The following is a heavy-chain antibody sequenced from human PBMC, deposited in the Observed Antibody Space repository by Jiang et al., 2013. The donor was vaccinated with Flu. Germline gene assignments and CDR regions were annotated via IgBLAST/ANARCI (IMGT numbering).Heavy chain of an antibody. CDR2: IHHSGTT. Sequence: GPGLVKPAGTLSLTCALSGGSIISTNWWTWVRQAPGKGLEWIGEIHHSGTTNYNPSLRSRVAISVDKSNNQLSLRLDFVAAADTAVYYCARGELVGDYWSGYQYHFDSVGQGPWSPSP. V-gene: IGHV4-4*02. CDR1: GGSIISTNW. CDR3: ARGELVGDYWSGYQYHFDS. J-gene: IGHJ4*02. D-gene: IGHD3-3*01.